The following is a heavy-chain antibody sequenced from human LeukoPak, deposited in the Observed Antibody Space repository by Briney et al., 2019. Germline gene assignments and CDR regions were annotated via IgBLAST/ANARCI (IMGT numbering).Heavy chain of an antibody. J-gene: IGHJ4*02. Sequence: PGGSLRLSCAASGFTFSSYSMNWVRQAPGKGLEWVSYISSSSSTIYYADSVKGRFTISRDNSKNTLYLQMNSLRAEDTAVYYCARRRVVAQNGYFDYWGQGTLVTVSS. CDR3: ARRRVVAQNGYFDY. CDR1: GFTFSSYS. V-gene: IGHV3-48*01. D-gene: IGHD2-15*01. CDR2: ISSSSSTI.